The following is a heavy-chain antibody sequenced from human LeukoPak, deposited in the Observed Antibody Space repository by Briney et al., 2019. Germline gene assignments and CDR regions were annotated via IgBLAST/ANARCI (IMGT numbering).Heavy chain of an antibody. CDR3: ARETHGYGSGKYYYYGMDV. D-gene: IGHD3-10*01. Sequence: GGSLRLSCAASGFTFSSYGMHWVRQAPGKGLEWVAFIRYDGSNKYYADSVKGRFTISRDNSKNTLYLQMNSLRAEDTAVYYCARETHGYGSGKYYYYGMDVWGQGTTVTVSS. CDR2: IRYDGSNK. J-gene: IGHJ6*02. CDR1: GFTFSSYG. V-gene: IGHV3-30*02.